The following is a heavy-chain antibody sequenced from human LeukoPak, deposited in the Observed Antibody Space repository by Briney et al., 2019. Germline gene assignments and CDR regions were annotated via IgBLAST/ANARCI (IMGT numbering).Heavy chain of an antibody. D-gene: IGHD5-12*01. CDR3: ARHLSHLSGLRNNWFDP. CDR1: GYSFTSYW. Sequence: GESLKISCKGSGYSFTSYWIGWVRQMPGKGLEWMGIIYPGDSDTRYSSSFQGQVTISADKSISTAYLQWSSLKASDTAMYYCARHLSHLSGLRNNWFDPWGQGTLVTVSS. J-gene: IGHJ5*02. CDR2: IYPGDSDT. V-gene: IGHV5-51*01.